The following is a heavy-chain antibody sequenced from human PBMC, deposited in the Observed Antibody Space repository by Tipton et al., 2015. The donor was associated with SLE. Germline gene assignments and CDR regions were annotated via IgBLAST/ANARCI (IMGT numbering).Heavy chain of an antibody. D-gene: IGHD3-22*01. V-gene: IGHV4-59*11. CDR3: ARGPYYDSSGHRSPFDY. Sequence: TLSLTCTVSGGSISSHYWSWIRQPPGKGLEWIGYIFYSGDTNYNPSLKSRVTISVDTSKNQFSLKLSSVTAADTAVYYCARGPYYDSSGHRSPFDYWGQGTLVTVSS. CDR2: IFYSGDT. J-gene: IGHJ4*02. CDR1: GGSISSHY.